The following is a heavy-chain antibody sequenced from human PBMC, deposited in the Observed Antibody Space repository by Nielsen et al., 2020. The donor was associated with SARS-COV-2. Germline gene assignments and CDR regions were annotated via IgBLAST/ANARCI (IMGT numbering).Heavy chain of an antibody. CDR3: ARDLDYYDSSGYDR. CDR1: GFTFSSYW. CDR2: IKQDGSEK. V-gene: IGHV3-7*01. J-gene: IGHJ5*02. Sequence: GGSLRLSCAASGFTFSSYWMRWVRQAPGKGLEWVANIKQDGSEKYYVDSVKGRFTISRDNAKNSLYLQMNSLRAEDTAVYYCARDLDYYDSSGYDRWGQGTLVTVSS. D-gene: IGHD3-22*01.